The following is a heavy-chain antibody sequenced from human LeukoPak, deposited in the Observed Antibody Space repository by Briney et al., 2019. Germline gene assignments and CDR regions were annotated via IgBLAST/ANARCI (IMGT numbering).Heavy chain of an antibody. CDR1: GFTFSSYW. J-gene: IGHJ3*01. D-gene: IGHD3-3*01. Sequence: GGSLRLSCAASGFTFSSYWMSWVRQAPGKGLEWVANIKQDGSEKYVDPVKGRFTISRDNAKNSLYLQMSSLRADDTAVYYCARITDRTIFGEIMHGFDVWGQGTPVTVSS. CDR2: IKQDGSEK. V-gene: IGHV3-7*01. CDR3: ARITDRTIFGEIMHGFDV.